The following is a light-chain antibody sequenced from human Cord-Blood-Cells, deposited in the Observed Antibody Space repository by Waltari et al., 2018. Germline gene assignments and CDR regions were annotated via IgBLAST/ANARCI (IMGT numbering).Light chain of an antibody. J-gene: IGLJ2*01. CDR3: SSYTSSSTLV. V-gene: IGLV2-14*03. Sequence: QSALTQPASVSGSPGQSITISCTGTSSDVGGSNYVSWYQQHPGKAPKLMIYDLSNRPSGVSNRFSGSKSGNTASLTISGLQAEDEADYYCSSYTSSSTLVFGGGTKLTVL. CDR1: SSDVGGSNY. CDR2: DLS.